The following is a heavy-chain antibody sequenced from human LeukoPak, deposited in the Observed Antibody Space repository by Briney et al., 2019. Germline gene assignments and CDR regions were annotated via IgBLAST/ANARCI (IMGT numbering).Heavy chain of an antibody. CDR1: GFTFSIYS. CDR3: ARRYCTSTSCYNFVH. V-gene: IGHV3-21*01. Sequence: HGGSLRLSCAASGFTFSIYSLTCVPEAPGKGLECGLSISGSSNYIYYADSVKGRFTISRDNPKNRLYLQMDSLSAQDAPGYSWARRYCTSTSCYNFVHWREGTLVSVSS. CDR2: ISGSSNYI. D-gene: IGHD2-2*02. J-gene: IGHJ4*02.